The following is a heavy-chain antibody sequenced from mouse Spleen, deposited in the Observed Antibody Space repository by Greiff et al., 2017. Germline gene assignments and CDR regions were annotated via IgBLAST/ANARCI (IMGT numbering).Heavy chain of an antibody. J-gene: IGHJ3*01. Sequence: EVMLVESGGGLVKPGGSLKLSCAASGFTFSSYTMSWVRQTPEKRLEWVATISGGGGNTYYPDSVKGRFTISRDNAKNTLYLQMSSLRSEDTALYYCARHNFYKGFAYWGQGTLVTVSA. CDR1: GFTFSSYT. V-gene: IGHV5-9*01. CDR3: ARHNFYKGFAY. CDR2: ISGGGGNT. D-gene: IGHD1-3*01.